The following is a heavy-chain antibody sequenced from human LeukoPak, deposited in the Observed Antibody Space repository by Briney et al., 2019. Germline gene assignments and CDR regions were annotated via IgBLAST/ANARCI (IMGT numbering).Heavy chain of an antibody. V-gene: IGHV3-30*03. D-gene: IGHD2-15*01. CDR1: GFTFSSYG. J-gene: IGHJ4*02. CDR3: GRAKFGGGGSCFDY. Sequence: GGSLRLSCAASGFTFSSYGMHWVRQAPGKGLEWVAVISYDGNNKYYTDSVKGRFTISRDNSKDTLDLQMNNLRDEDTAVYYCGRAKFGGGGSCFDYWGQGTLVTVSS. CDR2: ISYDGNNK.